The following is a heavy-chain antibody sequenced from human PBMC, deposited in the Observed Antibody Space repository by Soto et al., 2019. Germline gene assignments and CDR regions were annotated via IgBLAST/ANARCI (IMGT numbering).Heavy chain of an antibody. CDR2: ISAYNGNT. V-gene: IGHV1-18*01. CDR3: ARDGSGMITMVRGVTFYYYGMDV. CDR1: GYTFTSYG. D-gene: IGHD3-10*01. J-gene: IGHJ6*02. Sequence: QVQLVQSGAEVKKPGASVKVSCKASGYTFTSYGISWVRQAPGQGLEWMGWISAYNGNTNYAQKLQGRVTMTTDTSTSTAYMELRSLRYGETAVYYCARDGSGMITMVRGVTFYYYGMDVWGQGTTVTVS.